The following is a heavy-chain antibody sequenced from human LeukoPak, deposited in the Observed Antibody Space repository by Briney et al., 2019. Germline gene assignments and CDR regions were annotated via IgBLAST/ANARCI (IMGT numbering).Heavy chain of an antibody. D-gene: IGHD6-19*01. Sequence: SETLSLTCTVSGGSISTYYWNWIRQPPGKGLEWIGYIYYSGSTNYNPSLKSRVTISVDTSKNQLSLRLTSVTAADTAVYYCARKGSGRHTLEYWGQGTLVTVSS. CDR2: IYYSGST. V-gene: IGHV4-59*01. CDR1: GGSISTYY. CDR3: ARKGSGRHTLEY. J-gene: IGHJ4*02.